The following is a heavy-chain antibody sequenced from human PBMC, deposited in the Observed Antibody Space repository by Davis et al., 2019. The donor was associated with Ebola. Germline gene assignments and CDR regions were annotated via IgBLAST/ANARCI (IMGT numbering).Heavy chain of an antibody. V-gene: IGHV3-7*01. CDR2: IKQDGSEK. CDR1: GFTFNTYG. Sequence: GESLKISCAASGFTFNTYGMTWVRQAPGKGLEGVANIKQDGSEKYYADSVKGRFTISRDNSKNTLYLQMNSLRAEDTAVYYCARNYGDYRAFDYWGQGTLVTVSS. J-gene: IGHJ4*02. D-gene: IGHD4-17*01. CDR3: ARNYGDYRAFDY.